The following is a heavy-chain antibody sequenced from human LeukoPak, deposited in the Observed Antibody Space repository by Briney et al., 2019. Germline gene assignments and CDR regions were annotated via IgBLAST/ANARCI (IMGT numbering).Heavy chain of an antibody. J-gene: IGHJ6*03. CDR2: IIPVYAIA. V-gene: IGHV1-69*01. Sequence: SSVKVSCKASGDTFSNYAISWVRQAPGQGLAWMAVIIPVYAIADSAHKFQGRVTITADESASTVYMEMSSLTSEDTAVYYCARLGYDSSELDYDYYYIDVWGKGTTVTVSS. D-gene: IGHD3-22*01. CDR1: GDTFSNYA. CDR3: ARLGYDSSELDYDYYYIDV.